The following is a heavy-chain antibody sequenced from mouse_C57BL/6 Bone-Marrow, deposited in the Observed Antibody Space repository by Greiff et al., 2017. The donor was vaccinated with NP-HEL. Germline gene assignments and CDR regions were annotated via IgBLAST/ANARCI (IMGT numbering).Heavy chain of an antibody. CDR1: GYTFTSYW. V-gene: IGHV1-52*01. D-gene: IGHD2-3*01. Sequence: QVQLQQPGAELVRPGSSVKLSCKASGYTFTSYWMHWVKQRPIQGLEWIGNIDPSDSETHYNQKFKDKATLTVDKSSSTAYMQLSSLTSEDSAVYYCARLDGYYAMDYWGQGTSVTGSS. CDR2: IDPSDSET. CDR3: ARLDGYYAMDY. J-gene: IGHJ4*01.